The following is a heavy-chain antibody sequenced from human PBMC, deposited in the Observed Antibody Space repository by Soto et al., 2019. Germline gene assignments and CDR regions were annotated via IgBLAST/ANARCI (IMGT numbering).Heavy chain of an antibody. Sequence: ASVKVSCKASGYSFTNYYIHWVRRAPGQGLEWMGIINPSGSSTTYAQKFRDRVIMTRDTSTSTVYMELSSLRSEDTAVYYFARGPPGYSGSDWPPAFDYWGQGTLVTVSP. CDR3: ARGPPGYSGSDWPPAFDY. CDR2: INPSGSST. V-gene: IGHV1-46*01. CDR1: GYSFTNYY. J-gene: IGHJ4*02. D-gene: IGHD5-12*01.